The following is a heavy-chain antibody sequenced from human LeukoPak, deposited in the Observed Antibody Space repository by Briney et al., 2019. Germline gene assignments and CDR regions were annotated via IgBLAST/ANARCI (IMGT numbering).Heavy chain of an antibody. CDR3: ARDRGYYYGGAFDV. CDR1: GGSISNYY. D-gene: IGHD3-22*01. J-gene: IGHJ3*01. V-gene: IGHV4-59*01. Sequence: SDTLSLTCTVSGGSISNYYWSWIRQPPGNGLESIGRIDYSGSTNYNPSLESRVTISIDMSKNQFSLKLSSVTSADSAVYYCARDRGYYYGGAFDVWGQGTIIAVSS. CDR2: IDYSGST.